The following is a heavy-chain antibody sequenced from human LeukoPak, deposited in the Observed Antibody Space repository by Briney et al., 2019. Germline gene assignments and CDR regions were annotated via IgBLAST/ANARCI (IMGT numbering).Heavy chain of an antibody. V-gene: IGHV4-34*01. CDR1: GGSFSGYY. J-gene: IGHJ4*02. CDR2: INHSGST. CDR3: ARGATIDYDILTGYYYFDC. Sequence: SETLSLTCAVHGGSFSGYYWTWIRQSPGKGLEWIGEINHSGSTNYNPSLKRRVTISVDTSKNQFSLKLSSVTAADTAVYYCARGATIDYDILTGYYYFDCWGQGTLVAVSS. D-gene: IGHD3-9*01.